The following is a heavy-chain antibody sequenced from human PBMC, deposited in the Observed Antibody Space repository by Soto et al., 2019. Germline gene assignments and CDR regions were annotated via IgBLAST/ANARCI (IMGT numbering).Heavy chain of an antibody. D-gene: IGHD3-22*01. J-gene: IGHJ6*02. CDR1: GYSFTSYW. V-gene: IGHV5-51*01. Sequence: GESLKISCKGSGYSFTSYWIGWVRQMPGKGLEWMGIIYPGDSDTRYSPSFRGQVTISADKSISTAYLQWSSLKASDTAMYYCARHGYYDSSGYRGYYYYGMDVWGQGTTVTVSS. CDR3: ARHGYYDSSGYRGYYYYGMDV. CDR2: IYPGDSDT.